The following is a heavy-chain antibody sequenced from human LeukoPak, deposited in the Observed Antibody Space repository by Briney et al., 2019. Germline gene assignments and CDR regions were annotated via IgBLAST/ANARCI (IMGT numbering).Heavy chain of an antibody. CDR3: AKDLNWGLDY. V-gene: IGHV3-23*01. CDR1: GFTFSTYG. CDR2: ISGNGGKT. D-gene: IGHD7-27*01. J-gene: IGHJ4*02. Sequence: GGSLRPSCAASGFTFSTYGMSWVRQAPGKGLEWVSAISGNGGKTYYADSVKGRFTISRDNSKNTLYLQMNSLRADDTAVYYCAKDLNWGLDYWGQGTLVTVSS.